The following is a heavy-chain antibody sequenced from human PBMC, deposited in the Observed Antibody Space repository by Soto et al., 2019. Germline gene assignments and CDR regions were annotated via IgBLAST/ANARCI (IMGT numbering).Heavy chain of an antibody. CDR2: INAGNGNT. J-gene: IGHJ6*01. D-gene: IGHD3-3*01. V-gene: IGHV1-3*01. CDR3: AATYYDFCSRYWPQAYYYYYGMEV. CDR1: GDAIASCS. Sequence: GASVKASSEESGDAIASCSRYWLHHSHGQRLEWMGWINAGNGNTKYSQKFQGRVTITRDTSASTAYMELSSLRSEDTAVYYCAATYYDFCSRYWPQAYYYYYGMEVWGQGTTVTVSS.